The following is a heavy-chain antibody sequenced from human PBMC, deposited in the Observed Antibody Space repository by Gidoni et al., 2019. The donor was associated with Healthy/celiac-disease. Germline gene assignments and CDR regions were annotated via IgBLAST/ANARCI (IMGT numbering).Heavy chain of an antibody. V-gene: IGHV3-30-3*01. J-gene: IGHJ6*02. CDR1: GFTFSSYA. Sequence: QVQLVESGGGVVQPGRSLRLSCAASGFTFSSYAMHWVRQAPGKGLEWVAVISYDGSNKYYADSVKGRFTIPRANSKNTLYLQMNSLRAEDTAVYYWAGGLSSGYPANYYYYGMDVWGQGTTVTVSS. CDR3: AGGLSSGYPANYYYYGMDV. CDR2: ISYDGSNK. D-gene: IGHD3-22*01.